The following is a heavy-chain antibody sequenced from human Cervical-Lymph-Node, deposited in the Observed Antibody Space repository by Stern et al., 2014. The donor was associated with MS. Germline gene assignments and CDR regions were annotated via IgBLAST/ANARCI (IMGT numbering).Heavy chain of an antibody. Sequence: QLVESGGGVVQPGRALRLSCAASGFTFSHYAMHWVRQAPGKGLEWVALISYDGTNEIYADSVQGGFTISRDNFSNTVFLQMNSLRAEDTALYYCAKVEVTTINFYFDYWGQGTLVTVSS. CDR2: ISYDGTNE. J-gene: IGHJ4*02. D-gene: IGHD5-24*01. V-gene: IGHV3-30*18. CDR3: AKVEVTTINFYFDY. CDR1: GFTFSHYA.